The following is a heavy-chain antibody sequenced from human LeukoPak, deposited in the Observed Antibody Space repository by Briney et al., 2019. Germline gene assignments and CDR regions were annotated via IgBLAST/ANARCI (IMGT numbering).Heavy chain of an antibody. CDR3: ARGPQYSSDWYFHRVIDY. J-gene: IGHJ4*02. D-gene: IGHD6-19*01. CDR2: INPNSGGT. CDR1: GYTFTGYY. V-gene: IGHV1-2*02. Sequence: ASVKVSCTASGYTFTGYYMHWVRQAPGHGLEWMGWINPNSGGTNSAQKFQGRVTMTRDTSISTAYFELSRLTSDYTGVFYWARGPQYSSDWYFHRVIDYWGQGTLVTVSS.